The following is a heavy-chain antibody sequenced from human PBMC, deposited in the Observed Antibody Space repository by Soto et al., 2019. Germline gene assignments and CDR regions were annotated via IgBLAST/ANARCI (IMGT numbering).Heavy chain of an antibody. J-gene: IGHJ4*02. V-gene: IGHV2-5*02. Sequence: QITLKESGPTRVRPTQTLTLTCTFSGFSLSTHGVGVGWIRQPPGKALEGLALIYWDDDKRYTSSLKNRLTITKDTSRNQVVLTVTNMDPVDTATYYCAPRVALGGNWNGGSFDFWGPGALVTVSS. D-gene: IGHD1-1*01. CDR3: APRVALGGNWNGGSFDF. CDR1: GFSLSTHGVG. CDR2: IYWDDDK.